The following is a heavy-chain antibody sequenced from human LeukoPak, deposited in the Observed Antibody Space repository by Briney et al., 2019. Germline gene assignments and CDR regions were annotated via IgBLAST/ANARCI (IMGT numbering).Heavy chain of an antibody. D-gene: IGHD3-10*01. Sequence: SETLSLTCTVSGGSISGYFWSWIRQPPRKGLDWIGYIYSSGTTYYNPSLTRVVTISQDMSKNPLSLRLPSVPAADTAVYFCVARVEWGIYGSGRPDTFDIWGQGTMVTVSS. CDR3: VARVEWGIYGSGRPDTFDI. CDR1: GGSISGYF. J-gene: IGHJ3*02. CDR2: IYSSGTT. V-gene: IGHV4-59*01.